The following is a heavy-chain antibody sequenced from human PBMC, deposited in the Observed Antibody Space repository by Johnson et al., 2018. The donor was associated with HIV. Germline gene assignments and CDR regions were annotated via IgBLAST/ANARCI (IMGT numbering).Heavy chain of an antibody. CDR3: ASQVRGLRLGVDAFDI. J-gene: IGHJ3*02. V-gene: IGHV3-66*04. CDR2: IYSGGST. Sequence: VHLVESGGGLVQPGGSLRLSCAASGFTVSSNYMSWVRQAPGKGLEWVSVIYSGGSTYYADSVKGRFTISRDNSKNTLYLQMNKLRAEDTAVYFCASQVRGLRLGVDAFDIWGQGTMVTVSS. D-gene: IGHD3-16*01. CDR1: GFTVSSNY.